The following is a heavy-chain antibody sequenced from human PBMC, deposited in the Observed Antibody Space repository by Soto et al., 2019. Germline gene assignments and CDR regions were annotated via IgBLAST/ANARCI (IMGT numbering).Heavy chain of an antibody. CDR2: IYATWTT. V-gene: IGHV4-4*07. Sequence: SETLSLTCTVSGASISGYYWSWIRMSAGKGLEWIGRIYATWTTDYNPSLKSRVMMSVDTSKKQFSLKLRSVTAADTAVYYCVRDGTKTLRDWFDPWGQGISVTVSS. CDR3: VRDGTKTLRDWFDP. CDR1: GASISGYY. J-gene: IGHJ5*02. D-gene: IGHD1-1*01.